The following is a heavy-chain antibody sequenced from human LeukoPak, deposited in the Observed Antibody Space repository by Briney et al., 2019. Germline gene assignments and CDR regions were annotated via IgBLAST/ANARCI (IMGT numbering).Heavy chain of an antibody. D-gene: IGHD3-22*01. CDR3: AREFRRITMITPGAY. Sequence: ASVKVSCKASGYTFTDYYMHWVRQAPGQGLEWMGWINPNSGGTNYAQKFQGRVTMTRDTSISTAYMELSRLRSDDTAVYYCAREFRRITMITPGAYWGQGTLVTVSS. CDR1: GYTFTDYY. J-gene: IGHJ4*02. CDR2: INPNSGGT. V-gene: IGHV1-2*02.